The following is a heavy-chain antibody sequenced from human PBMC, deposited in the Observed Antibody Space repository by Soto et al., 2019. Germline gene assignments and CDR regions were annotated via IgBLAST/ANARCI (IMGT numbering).Heavy chain of an antibody. CDR2: IWYDGSNK. D-gene: IGHD3-22*01. J-gene: IGHJ4*02. CDR1: GFTFSSYG. Sequence: PGGSLRLSCAASGFTFSSYGMHWVRQAPGKGLEWVAVIWYDGSNKYYADSVKGRFTISRDNSKNTLYLQMNSLRAEDTAVYYCARAPDYDSSGSYRTYYFDYWGQGTLVTVSS. CDR3: ARAPDYDSSGSYRTYYFDY. V-gene: IGHV3-33*01.